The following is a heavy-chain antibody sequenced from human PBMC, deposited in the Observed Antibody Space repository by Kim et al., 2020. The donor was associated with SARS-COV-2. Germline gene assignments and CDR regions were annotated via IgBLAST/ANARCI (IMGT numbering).Heavy chain of an antibody. D-gene: IGHD3-9*01. J-gene: IGHJ6*02. CDR2: INTNTGNP. CDR1: GYTFTSYA. V-gene: IGHV7-4-1*02. CDR3: ARDGRYFDWLLSPPLNGYYYYGMDV. Sequence: ASVKVSCKASGYTFTSYAMNWVRQAPGQGLEWMGWINTNTGNPTYAQGFTGRFVFSLDTSVSTAYLQISSLKAEDTAVYYCARDGRYFDWLLSPPLNGYYYYGMDVWGQGTTVTVSS.